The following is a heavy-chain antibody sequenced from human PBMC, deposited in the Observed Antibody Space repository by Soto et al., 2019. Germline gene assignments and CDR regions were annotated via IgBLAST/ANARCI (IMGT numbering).Heavy chain of an antibody. CDR1: GGSISSGYYY. V-gene: IGHV4-30-4*01. Sequence: PXETLSLTCTVSGGSISSGYYYWSWIRQPPGKGLEWIGYIYYSGSTYYNPSLKSRVTISVDTSKNQFSLKLSSVTAADTAVYYCARDRADGYCSSTSCYKGGFDTWGQGTLVTVSS. CDR3: ARDRADGYCSSTSCYKGGFDT. D-gene: IGHD2-2*02. CDR2: IYYSGST. J-gene: IGHJ5*02.